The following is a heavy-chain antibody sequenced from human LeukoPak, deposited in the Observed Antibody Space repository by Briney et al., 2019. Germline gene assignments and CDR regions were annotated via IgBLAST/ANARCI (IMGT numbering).Heavy chain of an antibody. CDR1: GFTFSTYS. Sequence: GGSLRLSCAASGFTFSTYSMPWVRQAPGKGLEWVSYISGSSNTIYYADSVKGRFTISRDNAKNSLYLQMNGLRAEDTAVYYCARGYCSGGSCYFDYWGQGTLVTVSS. D-gene: IGHD2-15*01. J-gene: IGHJ4*02. CDR3: ARGYCSGGSCYFDY. V-gene: IGHV3-48*01. CDR2: ISGSSNTI.